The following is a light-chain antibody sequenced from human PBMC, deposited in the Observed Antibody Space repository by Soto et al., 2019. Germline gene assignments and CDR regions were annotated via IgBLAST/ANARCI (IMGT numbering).Light chain of an antibody. CDR3: GTWDGSLSVFV. V-gene: IGLV1-51*01. CDR2: DNN. Sequence: QSVLTQPPSVSAAPGQRVTISCSGSSSNIGNNYVSWYQHLPGTAPELLIYDNNQRPSGIPDRFSGSKSGTSATLGITGLQTGHEADYYCGTWDGSLSVFVFGTGTKLTVL. J-gene: IGLJ1*01. CDR1: SSNIGNNY.